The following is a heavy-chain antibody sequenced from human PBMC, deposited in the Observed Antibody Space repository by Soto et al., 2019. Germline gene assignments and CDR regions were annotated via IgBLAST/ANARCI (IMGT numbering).Heavy chain of an antibody. CDR3: ARDGVRYYYDSSGYYYFDY. CDR2: ISYDGSNK. CDR1: GFTCSSYA. D-gene: IGHD3-22*01. Sequence: QVQLGESGGGVVQPGRSLRLSCAASGFTCSSYAMHWVRQAPGKGLEWVAVISYDGSNKYYAGSVKGRFTISRDNSKNTLYLQMNSLRAKDTAVYYCARDGVRYYYDSSGYYYFDYWGQGTLVTVSS. J-gene: IGHJ4*02. V-gene: IGHV3-30-3*01.